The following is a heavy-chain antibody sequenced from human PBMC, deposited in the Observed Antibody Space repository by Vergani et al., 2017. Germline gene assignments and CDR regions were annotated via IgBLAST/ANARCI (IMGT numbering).Heavy chain of an antibody. V-gene: IGHV4-31*03. CDR1: GGSISSGGYY. Sequence: QLQLQESGPGLVKPSQTLSLTCTVSGGSISSGGYYWSWIRQHPGKGLEWIGYIYYSGSTYYNPSLKSRVTISVDTSKNQFSLKLSSVTAADTAVYYCARYVLGWSSPKFDPWGQGTLVTVSS. J-gene: IGHJ5*02. D-gene: IGHD3-3*01. CDR2: IYYSGST. CDR3: ARYVLGWSSPKFDP.